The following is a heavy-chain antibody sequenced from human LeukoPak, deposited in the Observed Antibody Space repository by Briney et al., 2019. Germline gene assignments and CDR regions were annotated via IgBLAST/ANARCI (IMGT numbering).Heavy chain of an antibody. CDR1: RGSISSYY. Sequence: ETLSLTRTLSRGSISSYYWSWIRQPPGQGLEGIGDFYYSGSTNYNPSLQRRVTISVDTSQNPFSLKLSSVTAADTAVYYCARDQGFWSGYLDYWGQGTLVTVSS. J-gene: IGHJ4*02. CDR2: FYYSGST. V-gene: IGHV4-59*01. D-gene: IGHD3-3*01. CDR3: ARDQGFWSGYLDY.